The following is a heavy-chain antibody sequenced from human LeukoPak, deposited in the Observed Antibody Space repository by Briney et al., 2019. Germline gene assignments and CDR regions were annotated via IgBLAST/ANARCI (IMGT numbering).Heavy chain of an antibody. CDR3: ARHQWHYYYYMGV. J-gene: IGHJ6*03. D-gene: IGHD6-19*01. CDR1: GGSISSSSYY. Sequence: PSETPSLTCTFSGGSISSSSYYWGWIRQPPGKGLEWIGSIYYSGDTYYNPSLKSRRVTISVDTSKNQFSLRLSSVTAADTAVYYCARHQWHYYYYMGVWGKGSTVTVSS. V-gene: IGHV4-39*01. CDR2: IYYSGDT.